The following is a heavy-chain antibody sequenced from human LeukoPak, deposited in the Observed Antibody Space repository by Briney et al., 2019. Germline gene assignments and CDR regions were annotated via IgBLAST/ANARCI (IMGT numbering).Heavy chain of an antibody. CDR1: GFTVSSNY. CDR2: IYSGGST. D-gene: IGHD2-15*01. CDR3: AKAPETTCSGAYCYPFDY. J-gene: IGHJ4*02. Sequence: PGGSLRLSCAASGFTVSSNYMSWVRQAPGKGLEWVSVIYSGGSTYYADSVKGRFTISRDNSKSTLYIQMNSLRAEDTAVYYCAKAPETTCSGAYCYPFDYWSQGTLVTVSS. V-gene: IGHV3-53*01.